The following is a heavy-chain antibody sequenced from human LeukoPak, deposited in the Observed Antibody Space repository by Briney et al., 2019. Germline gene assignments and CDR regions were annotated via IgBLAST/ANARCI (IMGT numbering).Heavy chain of an antibody. Sequence: ASEKVSCKASGYTFTSYDINWVRQATGQGLEWMGWMNPNSGNTGYAQKFQGRVTMTRNTSISTAYMELSSLRSEDTAVYYCARSGGATTHYYYYMDVWGKGTTVTVSS. V-gene: IGHV1-8*01. D-gene: IGHD1-26*01. CDR2: MNPNSGNT. J-gene: IGHJ6*03. CDR3: ARSGGATTHYYYYMDV. CDR1: GYTFTSYD.